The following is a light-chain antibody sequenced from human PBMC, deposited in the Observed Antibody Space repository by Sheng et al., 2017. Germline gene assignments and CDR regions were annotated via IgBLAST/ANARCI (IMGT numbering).Light chain of an antibody. J-gene: IGKJ4*01. CDR2: KAS. V-gene: IGKV1-5*03. CDR3: QQYNNYPLT. CDR1: QSLSSW. Sequence: DIQMTQSPSTLSASVGDRVTFTCRASQSLSSWLAWYQQKPGKAPKLLIYKASSLESGVPSRFSGGGSGTEFTLTISGLQPDDFATYYCQQYNNYPLTFGRRDQGGGSN.